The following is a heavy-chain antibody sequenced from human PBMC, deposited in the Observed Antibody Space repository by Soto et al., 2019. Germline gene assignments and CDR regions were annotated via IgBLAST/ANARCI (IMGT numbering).Heavy chain of an antibody. CDR1: GYTFTSYD. CDR2: MNPNSGNT. D-gene: IGHD2-2*01. V-gene: IGHV1-8*01. J-gene: IGHJ5*02. CDR3: ARGGARNYYCSSTSCYDNWFDP. Sequence: ASVKVSCKASGYTFTSYDINWVRQATGQGLEWMGWMNPNSGNTGYAQKFQGRVTMTRNTSISTAYMELSSLRSEDTAVYYCARGGARNYYCSSTSCYDNWFDPWGQGTLVTV.